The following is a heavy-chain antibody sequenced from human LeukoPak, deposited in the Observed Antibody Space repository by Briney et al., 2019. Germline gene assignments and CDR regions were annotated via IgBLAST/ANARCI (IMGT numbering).Heavy chain of an antibody. D-gene: IGHD1-26*01. Sequence: GASVKVSCKASGYTFTSYGISWVRQAPGQGLEWMGWIVVGSGNTNYAQKFQERVTITRDMSTSTAYMELSSLRSEDTAVYYCAALKHSSVGATTGFDYWGQGTLVTVSS. CDR2: IVVGSGNT. CDR1: GYTFTSYG. V-gene: IGHV1-58*02. J-gene: IGHJ4*02. CDR3: AALKHSSVGATTGFDY.